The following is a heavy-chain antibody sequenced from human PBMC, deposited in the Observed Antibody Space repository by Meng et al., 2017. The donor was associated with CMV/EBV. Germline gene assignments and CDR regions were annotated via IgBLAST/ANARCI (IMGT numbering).Heavy chain of an antibody. J-gene: IGHJ4*02. CDR1: GFTFSSYG. D-gene: IGHD3-22*01. CDR3: ARERSQLDSSGYDD. Sequence: GESLKISCAASGFTFSSYGMHWVRQAPGKGLEWVAVIWYDGSNKYYADSVKGRFTISRDNSKNTLYLQMNSLRAEDTAVYYCARERSQLDSSGYDDWGQGTLVNVSS. V-gene: IGHV3-33*01. CDR2: IWYDGSNK.